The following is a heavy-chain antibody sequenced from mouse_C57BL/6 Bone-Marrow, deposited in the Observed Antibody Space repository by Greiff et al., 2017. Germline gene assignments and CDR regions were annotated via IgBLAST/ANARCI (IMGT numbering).Heavy chain of an antibody. D-gene: IGHD3-2*02. CDR2: IDPSDSYT. Sequence: QVQLQQPGAELVMPGASVKLSCKASGYTFTSYWMHWVKQRPGKGLEWIGDIDPSDSYTNYNQKFKGKSTLTVDKSSSTAYMQLISLTSEDSAVYDVSIESRQRSPYYFDDWCQGTTLTVSS. CDR3: SIESRQRSPYYFDD. V-gene: IGHV1-69*01. CDR1: GYTFTSYW. J-gene: IGHJ2*01.